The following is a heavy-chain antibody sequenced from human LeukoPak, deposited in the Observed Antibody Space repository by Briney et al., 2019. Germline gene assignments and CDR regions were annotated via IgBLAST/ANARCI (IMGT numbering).Heavy chain of an antibody. Sequence: SGGSLRLSCAASGFAVSTNYMSWVRQAPGKGLEWVSVIYSGGTTYYSASVRGRFTISRDNSKNTLYLQMNSLTAADTAIYYCAAIDGSNDYWGRGTLVTVSS. V-gene: IGHV3-53*01. CDR1: GFAVSTNY. D-gene: IGHD5-24*01. CDR2: IYSGGTT. CDR3: AAIDGSNDY. J-gene: IGHJ4*02.